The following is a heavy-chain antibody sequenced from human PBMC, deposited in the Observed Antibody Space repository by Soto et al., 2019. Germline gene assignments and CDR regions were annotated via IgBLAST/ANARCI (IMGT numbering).Heavy chain of an antibody. Sequence: ASVNLSCKASGYIFSANYIPWVRQAPGQGLEWLGWINPHIGATNYAQKFLGRVTMSADTSASTAYMDLARLKSDDTAVYYCVRAHALDFLNRSEHWRRGTQVTMSP. CDR3: VRAHALDFLNRSEH. CDR2: INPHIGAT. V-gene: IGHV1-2*02. D-gene: IGHD3-3*01. CDR1: GYIFSANY. J-gene: IGHJ5*02.